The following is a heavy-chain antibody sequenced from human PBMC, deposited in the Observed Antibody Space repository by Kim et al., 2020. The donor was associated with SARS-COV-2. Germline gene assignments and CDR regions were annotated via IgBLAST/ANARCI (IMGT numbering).Heavy chain of an antibody. V-gene: IGHV4-31*03. Sequence: SETLSLTCTVSGGSISSGGYYWSWIRQHPGKGLEWIGYIYYSGSTYYNPSLKSRVTISVDTSKNQFSLKLSSVTAADTAVYYCARDRGSYGIWFDPWGQGTLVIVSS. D-gene: IGHD1-26*01. CDR2: IYYSGST. CDR3: ARDRGSYGIWFDP. CDR1: GGSISSGGYY. J-gene: IGHJ5*02.